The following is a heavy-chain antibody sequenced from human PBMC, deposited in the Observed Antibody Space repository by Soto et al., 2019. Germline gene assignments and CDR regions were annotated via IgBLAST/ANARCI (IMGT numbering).Heavy chain of an antibody. CDR2: IYPGDSDT. V-gene: IGHV5-51*01. D-gene: IGHD6-13*01. CDR3: ARIFAYSSSWDLDY. J-gene: IGHJ4*02. Sequence: GESLKISCKASRYSFTNYWIGWVRQMPGKGLEWMGIIYPGDSDTRYSPSFQGQVTISADKSISTAYLQWSSLKASDTAMYYCARIFAYSSSWDLDYWGQGTLVTVSS. CDR1: RYSFTNYW.